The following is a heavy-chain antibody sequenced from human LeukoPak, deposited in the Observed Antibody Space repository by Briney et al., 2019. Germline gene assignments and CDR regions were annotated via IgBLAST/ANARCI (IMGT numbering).Heavy chain of an antibody. CDR2: INPNSGGA. CDR1: GYTFTGYH. Sequence: ASVKVSCKASGYTFTGYHIHWVRQAPGQGLEWMGWINPNSGGANSAQKYLGRVSMTRDTSISTVYMDLTSLRSDDTAVYYCARDSGRSSWDPTSFLDYWGRGTLVTVSS. V-gene: IGHV1-2*02. J-gene: IGHJ4*02. D-gene: IGHD6-13*01. CDR3: ARDSGRSSWDPTSFLDY.